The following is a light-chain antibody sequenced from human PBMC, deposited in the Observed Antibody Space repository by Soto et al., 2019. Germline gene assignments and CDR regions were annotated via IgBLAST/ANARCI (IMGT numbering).Light chain of an antibody. CDR2: DDG. Sequence: SYELTQPPSVSVAPGQTARITCGGNNIAIKSVHWYQQKPGQAPVLVVYDDGDRTTGIPERFSGSKSGNTATLTTSRVEAGDEADYYCQVWDTTTPVIFGGGPKLTVL. CDR1: NIAIKS. CDR3: QVWDTTTPVI. J-gene: IGLJ2*01. V-gene: IGLV3-21*02.